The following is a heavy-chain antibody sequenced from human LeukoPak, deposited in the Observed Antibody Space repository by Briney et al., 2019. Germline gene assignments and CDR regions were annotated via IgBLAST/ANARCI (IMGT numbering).Heavy chain of an antibody. CDR2: IYYSGST. V-gene: IGHV4-39*07. J-gene: IGHJ6*03. CDR3: ARGVVPAANRLHYYYYYYMDV. D-gene: IGHD2-2*01. CDR1: GGSISSSNFY. Sequence: SETLSLTCTVSGGSISSSNFYWGWIRQPPGKGLEWIGSIYYSGSTYYNPSLKSRVTISVDTSKNQFSLKLSSVTAADTAVYYCARGVVPAANRLHYYYYYYMDVWGKGTTVTISS.